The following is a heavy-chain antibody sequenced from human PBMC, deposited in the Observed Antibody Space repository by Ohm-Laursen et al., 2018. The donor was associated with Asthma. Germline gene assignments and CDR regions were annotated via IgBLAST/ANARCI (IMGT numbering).Heavy chain of an antibody. CDR3: ARKAGSCITSNCYSLDF. CDR2: IHSVFGTS. D-gene: IGHD2-15*01. Sequence: ASVKVSCKSLGGTLGTSVIGWVRQAPGQGLEWLGGIHSVFGTSTYAQKFHDRFTITADESTSTVYMTLSSLTSEDAAVYYCARKAGSCITSNCYSLDFWGQGTLVTVSS. V-gene: IGHV1-69*13. CDR1: GGTLGTSV. J-gene: IGHJ4*02.